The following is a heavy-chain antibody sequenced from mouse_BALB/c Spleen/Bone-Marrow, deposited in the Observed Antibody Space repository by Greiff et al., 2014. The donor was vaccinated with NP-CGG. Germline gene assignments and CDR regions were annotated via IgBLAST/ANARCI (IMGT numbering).Heavy chain of an antibody. CDR2: INPYNDGT. CDR3: ARSPWYLDV. Sequence: EMEKPGASVKMSCKASGYTFTSYVMHWVKQKPGQGLEWIGYINPYNDGTRYNEKFKGKATLTSDKSSSTAYMELSSLTSEDSAVYYCARSPWYLDVWGAGTTVTVSS. CDR1: GYTFTSYV. V-gene: IGHV1-14*01. J-gene: IGHJ1*01.